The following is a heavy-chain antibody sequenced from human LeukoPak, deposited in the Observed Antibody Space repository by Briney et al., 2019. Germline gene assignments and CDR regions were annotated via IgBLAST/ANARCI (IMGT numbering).Heavy chain of an antibody. J-gene: IGHJ6*03. V-gene: IGHV4-39*07. CDR3: ARAVGSGSFQTYYYYMDV. D-gene: IGHD3-10*01. Sequence: SETLSLTCSVSGVSISSGSNYWGWIRQPPGKTLEWIGSIYSRGNTYYNPSLKSRVTMSVDTSKNQFSLKLSSVTAADTAVYYCARAVGSGSFQTYYYYMDVWGKGTTVTISS. CDR1: GVSISSGSNY. CDR2: IYSRGNT.